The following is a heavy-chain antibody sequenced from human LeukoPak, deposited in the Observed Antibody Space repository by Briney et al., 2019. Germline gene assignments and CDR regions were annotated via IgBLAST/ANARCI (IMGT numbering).Heavy chain of an antibody. J-gene: IGHJ6*02. CDR1: GVSISSYY. D-gene: IGHD6-13*01. CDR2: IYTSGST. V-gene: IGHV4-4*07. CDR3: ARDGDGSSSLTWAYPYYYYGMDV. Sequence: SETLSLTCTVSGVSISSYYWSWIRQPAGKGLEWIGRIYTSGSTNYNPSLKSRVTMSVDTSKNQFSLKLSSVTAADTAVYYCARDGDGSSSLTWAYPYYYYGMDVWGQGTTVTVSS.